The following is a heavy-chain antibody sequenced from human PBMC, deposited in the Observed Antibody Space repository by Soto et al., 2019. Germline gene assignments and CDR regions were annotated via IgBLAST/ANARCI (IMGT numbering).Heavy chain of an antibody. CDR2: ISYDGSNK. V-gene: IGHV3-30*18. Sequence: GGSLRLSCAASGFAFSSYGMHWVRQAPGKGLEWVAVISYDGSNKYYADSVKGRFTISRDNSKNTLYLQMNSLRAEDTAVYYCAKGIRGPGTYYYGMDVWGQGT. CDR1: GFAFSSYG. D-gene: IGHD5-18*01. CDR3: AKGIRGPGTYYYGMDV. J-gene: IGHJ6*02.